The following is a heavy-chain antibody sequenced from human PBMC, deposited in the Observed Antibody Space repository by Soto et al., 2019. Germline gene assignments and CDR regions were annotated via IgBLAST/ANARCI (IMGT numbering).Heavy chain of an antibody. CDR3: ARAGYSSSQGDYFYGMDV. CDR2: ISFGGNST. CDR1: GCSFSAYT. D-gene: IGHD6-13*01. Sequence: QVQLVESGGGVVQPGWSLRISCAASGCSFSAYTMHWVRQVPGKGLEWVAVISFGGNSTYYADSVKGRVTISRDNSDNTLYLQMNNLREDDTALYYCARAGYSSSQGDYFYGMDVWGQGTTVTVSS. J-gene: IGHJ6*02. V-gene: IGHV3-30-3*01.